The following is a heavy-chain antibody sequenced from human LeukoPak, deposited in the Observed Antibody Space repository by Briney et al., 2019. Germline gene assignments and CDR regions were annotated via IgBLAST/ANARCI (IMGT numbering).Heavy chain of an antibody. J-gene: IGHJ4*02. CDR3: GRGRGNGRPENYFDY. CDR1: GYTFTSYD. Sequence: ASVKVSCKASGYTFTSYDINWVRQATGQGPEWMRWMNPNSGNTGYTQKFQGRVTMTRNTSISTAYMELSSLRSEDTAVYYCGRGRGNGRPENYFDYWGQGTLVTVSS. CDR2: MNPNSGNT. D-gene: IGHD2-8*01. V-gene: IGHV1-8*01.